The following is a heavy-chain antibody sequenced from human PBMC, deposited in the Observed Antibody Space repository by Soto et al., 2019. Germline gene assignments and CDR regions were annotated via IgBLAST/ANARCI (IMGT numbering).Heavy chain of an antibody. CDR2: IYYSGSA. CDR3: ARTIGRRGYSYGLIDY. CDR1: GGFISSSSYY. J-gene: IGHJ4*02. V-gene: IGHV4-39*01. Sequence: SETLSLTCTVSGGFISSSSYYWGWIRQPPGKGLEWIGSIYYSGSAYYNPSLKSRVTISVDTSKNQFSLKLSSVTAADTAVYYCARTIGRRGYSYGLIDYWGQGTLVTVSS. D-gene: IGHD5-18*01.